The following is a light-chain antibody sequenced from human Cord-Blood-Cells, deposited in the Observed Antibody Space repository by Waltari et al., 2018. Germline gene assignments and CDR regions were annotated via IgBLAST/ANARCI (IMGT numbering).Light chain of an antibody. J-gene: IGKJ2*01. CDR3: QQYNNWPYT. CDR2: GAS. Sequence: EIVMPQSPVTLSASPGERAILSCRASQSVSSNLAWYQQKPGQAPRLRIYGASTRATGIPARFSGSGSGTEFTLTITSLQSEDFAVYYGQQYNNWPYTVDQGTKLEIK. CDR1: QSVSSN. V-gene: IGKV3-15*01.